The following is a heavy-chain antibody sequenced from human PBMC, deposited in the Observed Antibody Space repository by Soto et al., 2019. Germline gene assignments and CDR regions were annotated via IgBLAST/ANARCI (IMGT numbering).Heavy chain of an antibody. Sequence: ESVGGVVQPGRSLRLSCTASGFTFSSYGMHWVRQAPGKGLEWVAVIWYDGSNKYYGDSVKGRFTISRDNSKNTVYLQMNSLRDEDTAVYYCARGGGQSSGWYCDHWGQGTLVTVSS. D-gene: IGHD6-19*01. J-gene: IGHJ5*02. CDR3: ARGGGQSSGWYCDH. CDR2: IWYDGSNK. V-gene: IGHV3-33*01. CDR1: GFTFSSYG.